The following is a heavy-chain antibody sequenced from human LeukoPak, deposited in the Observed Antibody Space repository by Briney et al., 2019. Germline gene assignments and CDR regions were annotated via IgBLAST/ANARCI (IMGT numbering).Heavy chain of an antibody. CDR2: IYHSGST. Sequence: NPSETLSLTCTVSGYSIGSGYYWGWIRQPPGKGLEWIGSIYHSGSTYYNPSLKSRVTISVDTSKNQFSLKLSSVTAADTAVYYCARLQGLHRDRPRVTYYYDSSGRGAFDIWGQGTMVTVSS. J-gene: IGHJ3*02. V-gene: IGHV4-38-2*02. CDR1: GYSIGSGYY. CDR3: ARLQGLHRDRPRVTYYYDSSGRGAFDI. D-gene: IGHD3-22*01.